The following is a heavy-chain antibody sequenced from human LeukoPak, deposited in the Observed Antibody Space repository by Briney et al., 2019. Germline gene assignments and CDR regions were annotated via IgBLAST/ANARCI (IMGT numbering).Heavy chain of an antibody. Sequence: GASVKVSCKASGYTFTNYDISWVRQAPGQGLEWMGWISTYNGNTNYAQKLQGRVTMTTDTSTSTAYMELWSLRSDDTAVYYCARDLRSSGWYYFDYWGQGTLVTVSS. CDR2: ISTYNGNT. D-gene: IGHD6-19*01. CDR3: ARDLRSSGWYYFDY. V-gene: IGHV1-18*01. J-gene: IGHJ4*02. CDR1: GYTFTNYD.